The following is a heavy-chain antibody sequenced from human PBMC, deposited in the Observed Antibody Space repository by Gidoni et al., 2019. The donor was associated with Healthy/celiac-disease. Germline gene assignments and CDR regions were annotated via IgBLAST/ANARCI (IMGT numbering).Heavy chain of an antibody. D-gene: IGHD6-13*01. J-gene: IGHJ4*02. V-gene: IGHV3-7*01. CDR1: GFTFLSYW. CDR3: ARDLEGQQLATFDY. Sequence: EVQLVESGGGLVQPGGSLRLSCAASGFTFLSYWMSWVRQAPGKGLEWVANIKQDGSEKYYVDSVKGRFTISRDNAKNSLYLQMNSLRAEDTAVYYCARDLEGQQLATFDYWGQGTLVTVSS. CDR2: IKQDGSEK.